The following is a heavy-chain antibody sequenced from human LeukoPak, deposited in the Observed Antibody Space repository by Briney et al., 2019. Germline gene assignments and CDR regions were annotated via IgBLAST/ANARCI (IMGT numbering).Heavy chain of an antibody. J-gene: IGHJ6*02. CDR1: GYTLNRYS. Sequence: GGSQSLFCAVWGYTLNRYSMHGARQARGRGLVWVTSISRSSSYIYYEDSVKGRFTISRDNATNSLYLQMNSLRAEDTAVYYCARDRGSGWYPYYYYGMDVWGQGTTVTVSS. D-gene: IGHD6-19*01. V-gene: IGHV3-21*01. CDR2: ISRSSSYI. CDR3: ARDRGSGWYPYYYYGMDV.